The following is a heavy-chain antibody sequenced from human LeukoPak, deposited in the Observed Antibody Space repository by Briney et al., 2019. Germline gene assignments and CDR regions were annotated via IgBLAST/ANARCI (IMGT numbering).Heavy chain of an antibody. J-gene: IGHJ4*02. CDR1: GFTFSDYY. Sequence: GGSLRLSCAASGFTFSDYYMSWIRQAPGKGLEWVSYISSSGSTIYYADSVKGRFTISRDNAKNSLYLQMNSLRAEDTAVYYCASPPLVAKVVTTSSDYWGQGTLVTVSS. D-gene: IGHD3-22*01. CDR2: ISSSGSTI. V-gene: IGHV3-11*04. CDR3: ASPPLVAKVVTTSSDY.